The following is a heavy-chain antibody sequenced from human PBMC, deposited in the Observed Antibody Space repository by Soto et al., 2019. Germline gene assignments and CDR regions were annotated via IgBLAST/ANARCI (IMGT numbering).Heavy chain of an antibody. V-gene: IGHV4-34*01. CDR1: GVSFSGYY. D-gene: IGHD3-3*01. J-gene: IGHJ6*03. CDR3: ARGSVTIFGVVIAPRDYYYYMDV. Sequence: SETLSLTCAVYGVSFSGYYWILIRQPPGKGLEWIGEINHSGSTNYNPSLKSRVTISVDTSKNQFSLKLSSVTAADTAVYYCARGSVTIFGVVIAPRDYYYYMDVWGKRTTVTVSS. CDR2: INHSGST.